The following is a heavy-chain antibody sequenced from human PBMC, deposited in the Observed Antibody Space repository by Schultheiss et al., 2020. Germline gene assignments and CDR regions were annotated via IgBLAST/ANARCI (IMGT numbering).Heavy chain of an antibody. CDR1: GGTFSSYA. D-gene: IGHD3-10*01. CDR3: ARESRGFFDY. V-gene: IGHV1-69*13. J-gene: IGHJ4*02. CDR2: IIPIFGTA. Sequence: SVKVSCKASGGTFSSYAISWVRQAPGQGLEWMGGIIPIFGTANYAQKFQGRVTITADESTTTAYMELRSLRSDDTAVYYCARESRGFFDYWGQGTLVTVSS.